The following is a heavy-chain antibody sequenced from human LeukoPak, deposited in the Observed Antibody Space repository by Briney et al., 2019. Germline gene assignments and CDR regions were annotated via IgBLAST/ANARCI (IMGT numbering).Heavy chain of an antibody. CDR1: GYTFTSYD. J-gene: IGHJ5*02. V-gene: IGHV1-8*03. CDR2: MNPNSGNT. Sequence: ASVKVSCKASGYTFTSYDINWVRQATGRGLEWMGWMNPNSGNTGYAQKFQGRVTITRNTSISTAYMELSSLRSEDTAAYYCARGSYYYGSGIPFDPWGQGTLVTVSS. CDR3: ARGSYYYGSGIPFDP. D-gene: IGHD3-10*01.